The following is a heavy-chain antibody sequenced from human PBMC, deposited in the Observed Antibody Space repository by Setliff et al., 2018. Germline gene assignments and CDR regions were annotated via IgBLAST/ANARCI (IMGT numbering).Heavy chain of an antibody. CDR1: GGSISTYY. CDR2: IHYSGST. D-gene: IGHD3-22*01. Sequence: SETLSLTCTVSGGSISTYYWSWIRQPPGKGLEWIGYIHYSGSTNYNPSLKSRVTMSGDTSKNQFSLKLSSATAADTAVYYCGRSYYDSSGYSLMLFDIWGQGTKVTVSS. V-gene: IGHV4-59*08. CDR3: GRSYYDSSGYSLMLFDI. J-gene: IGHJ3*02.